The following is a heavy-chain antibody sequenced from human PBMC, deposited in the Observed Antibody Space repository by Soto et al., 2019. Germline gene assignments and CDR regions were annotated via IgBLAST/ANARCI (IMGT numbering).Heavy chain of an antibody. CDR3: AGDGEYSGLT. CDR2: ILPICGTA. Sequence: QVQLVQSGAEAKKPGSSVKVSCKASGGTFSSYAISWVRQAPGQGLEWMGGILPICGTAHYAQKFQARVTITSNKSTITAYMELSSLSSEHTAVYSCAGDGEYSGLTCGQGTLVTVSS. D-gene: IGHD6-6*01. V-gene: IGHV1-69*06. CDR1: GGTFSSYA. J-gene: IGHJ5*02.